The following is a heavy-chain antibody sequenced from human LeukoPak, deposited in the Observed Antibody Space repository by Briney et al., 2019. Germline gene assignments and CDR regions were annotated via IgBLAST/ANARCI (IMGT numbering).Heavy chain of an antibody. J-gene: IGHJ6*02. V-gene: IGHV3-30-3*01. CDR1: GFTFSSYA. CDR3: AREDCSGGSCYYYYGMDV. D-gene: IGHD2-15*01. Sequence: PGGSLRLSCAASGFTFSSYAMHWVRQAPGKGLEWVAVISYDGSNKYYADSVKGRFTTSRDNSKNTLYLQMNSLRAEDTAVYYCAREDCSGGSCYYYYGMDVWGQGTTVTVSS. CDR2: ISYDGSNK.